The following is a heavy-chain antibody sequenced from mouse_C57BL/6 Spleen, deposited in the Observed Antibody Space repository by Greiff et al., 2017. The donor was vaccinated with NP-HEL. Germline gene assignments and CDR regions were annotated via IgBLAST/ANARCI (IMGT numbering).Heavy chain of an antibody. CDR2: IDPNSGGT. J-gene: IGHJ1*03. D-gene: IGHD1-1*01. CDR1: GYTFTSYW. Sequence: QVQLQQPGAELVKPGASVKLSCKASGYTFTSYWMHWVKQRPGRGLEWIGRIDPNSGGTKYNEKFKSKATLTVDNPSSTAYMQLSSLTSEDSAVYYCARSTTVVATDWYSDVWGTGTTVTVSS. V-gene: IGHV1-72*01. CDR3: ARSTTVVATDWYSDV.